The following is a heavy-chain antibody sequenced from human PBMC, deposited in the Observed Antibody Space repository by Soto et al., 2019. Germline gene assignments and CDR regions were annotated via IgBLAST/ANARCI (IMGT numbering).Heavy chain of an antibody. D-gene: IGHD1-26*01. V-gene: IGHV3-7*01. CDR2: IKQDGSEK. CDR3: ARGGLEWERVDAFDI. CDR1: GFTFSSYW. Sequence: EVQLVESGGGLVQRGGSLRLSCAASGFTFSSYWMSWVRQAPGKGLVWVANIKQDGSEKYYVDSVKGPSTISRDNAKNSLYLQMNSLRAEDTAGYYCARGGLEWERVDAFDIWGQGTMVTVSS. J-gene: IGHJ3*02.